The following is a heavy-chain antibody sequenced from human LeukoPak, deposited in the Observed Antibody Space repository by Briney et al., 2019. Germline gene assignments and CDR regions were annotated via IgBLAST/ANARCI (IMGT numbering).Heavy chain of an antibody. Sequence: PSETLSLTCTVSGGSISSGGYYWSWIRQHPGKGLEWIGYIYYSGSTYYNPSLKSRVTISVDTSKNQFSLKLSSVTAADTAVYYGAREGSGSYWFDPWGQGTLVTVSS. CDR3: AREGSGSYWFDP. V-gene: IGHV4-31*03. J-gene: IGHJ5*02. CDR2: IYYSGST. CDR1: GGSISSGGYY. D-gene: IGHD6-19*01.